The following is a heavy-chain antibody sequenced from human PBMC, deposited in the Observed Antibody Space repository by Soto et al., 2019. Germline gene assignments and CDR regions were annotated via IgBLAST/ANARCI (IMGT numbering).Heavy chain of an antibody. CDR2: ISSSGTTI. D-gene: IGHD5-18*01. CDR3: ARDTGYNYGYS. Sequence: PGGSLRLSCAASGFTFSTFEMNWVRQAPGKGLEWVSYISSSGTTIYYADSVKGRFTISRDNAKNSLYLQMNSLRAEDTAVYYCARDTGYNYGYSWGQGTLVTVSS. CDR1: GFTFSTFE. J-gene: IGHJ4*02. V-gene: IGHV3-48*03.